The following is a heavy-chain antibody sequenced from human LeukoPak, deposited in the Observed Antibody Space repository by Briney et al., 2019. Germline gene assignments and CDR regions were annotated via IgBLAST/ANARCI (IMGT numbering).Heavy chain of an antibody. CDR1: GRSFSGYY. D-gene: IGHD1-26*01. CDR2: IYTSGTTP. Sequence: KPSETLSLTCAVYGRSFSGYYWSWIRQPPGKGLEWIGHIYTSGTTPNSNPPLKSRVAISHDTSKNHFSLKLSSVTAADTAVYYCARAKKRSGRSRNFYLGVWGKGTTVTVSS. J-gene: IGHJ6*03. V-gene: IGHV4-4*08. CDR3: ARAKKRSGRSRNFYLGV.